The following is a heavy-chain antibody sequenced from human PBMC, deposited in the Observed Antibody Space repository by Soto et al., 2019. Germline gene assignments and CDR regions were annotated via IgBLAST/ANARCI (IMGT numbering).Heavy chain of an antibody. V-gene: IGHV4-39*01. CDR2: ISYSGST. CDR1: GGSISSSSSS. J-gene: IGHJ6*02. Sequence: QLQLQESGPGLVKPSETLSLTCTVSGGSISSSSSSWGWIRQPPGKGLEWLGIISYSGSTYYSPSLKSRVTISVDACTHLYSLTLSSVTAADTTVYSCTRTYVDDAAVVPAYTDSMHVWGQVT. CDR3: TRTYVDDAAVVPAYTDSMHV. D-gene: IGHD2-2*01.